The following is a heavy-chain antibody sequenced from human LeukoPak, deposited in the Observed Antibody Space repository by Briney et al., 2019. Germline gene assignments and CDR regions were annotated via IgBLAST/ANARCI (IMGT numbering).Heavy chain of an antibody. Sequence: SETLSLTCTVSGSSISSNSYYWGWIRQPPGKGLEWIGSMQYGGSTYYNPSLKSRVTIYVDTSKNQFSLKLTSVTAADTAVYYCARDRYGDYDPDYWGQGTLVTVSS. CDR3: ARDRYGDYDPDY. J-gene: IGHJ4*02. CDR1: GSSISSNSYY. CDR2: MQYGGST. V-gene: IGHV4-39*02. D-gene: IGHD4-17*01.